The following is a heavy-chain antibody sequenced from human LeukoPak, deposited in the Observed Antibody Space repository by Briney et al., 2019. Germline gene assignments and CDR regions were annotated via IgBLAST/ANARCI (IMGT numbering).Heavy chain of an antibody. Sequence: SETLSLTCAVYGGSFSGYYWSWIRQPPGKGLEWIGEINHSGSTNYNPSLKSRVTISVDTSKNQFSLKLSSVTAADTAVYYRARVRRSSSSSYYYYYYMDVWGKGTTVTVSS. D-gene: IGHD6-6*01. J-gene: IGHJ6*03. CDR1: GGSFSGYY. CDR2: INHSGST. CDR3: ARVRRSSSSSYYYYYYMDV. V-gene: IGHV4-34*01.